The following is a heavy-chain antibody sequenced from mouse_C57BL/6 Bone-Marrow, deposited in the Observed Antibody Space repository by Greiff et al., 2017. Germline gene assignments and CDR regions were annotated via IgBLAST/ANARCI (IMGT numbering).Heavy chain of an antibody. CDR3: ARAIVYGSRGFDY. J-gene: IGHJ2*01. V-gene: IGHV5-4*01. CDR2: ISDGGSYT. Sequence: EVQLVESGGGLVKPGGSLKLSCAASGFTFSSYAMSWFRQTPENRLEWVATISDGGSYTYYPDNVKGRFTISRDNAKNNLYLQMSHLKSEDTAMYYCARAIVYGSRGFDYWGQGTTLTVSS. CDR1: GFTFSSYA. D-gene: IGHD1-1*01.